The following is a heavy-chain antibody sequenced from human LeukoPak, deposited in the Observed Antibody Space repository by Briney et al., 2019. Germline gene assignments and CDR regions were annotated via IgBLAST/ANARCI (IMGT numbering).Heavy chain of an antibody. CDR3: ARDKAPLLRYFDWLFSG. CDR2: ISYDGSNK. CDR1: GFTFSSYA. Sequence: PGGSLRLSCAASGFTFSSYAMHWVRQAPGKGLEWVAVISYDGSNKYYADSVKGRFTISRDNSKNTLYLQMNSLRAEDTAVYYCARDKAPLLRYFDWLFSGWGQGTLVTVSS. D-gene: IGHD3-9*01. J-gene: IGHJ4*02. V-gene: IGHV3-30*04.